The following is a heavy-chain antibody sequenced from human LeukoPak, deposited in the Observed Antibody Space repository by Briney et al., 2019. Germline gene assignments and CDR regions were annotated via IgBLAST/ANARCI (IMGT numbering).Heavy chain of an antibody. CDR1: GYTLTELS. J-gene: IGHJ4*02. D-gene: IGHD6-13*01. CDR3: ATDGYSSSWYFDY. Sequence: ASVKVSCKVSGYTLTELSMHWVRQAPGKGLEWMGGFDPEDGETIYAQKFQGRVTMAEDTSTDTAYMELSSLRSEDTAVYYCATDGYSSSWYFDYWGQGTLVTVSS. V-gene: IGHV1-24*01. CDR2: FDPEDGET.